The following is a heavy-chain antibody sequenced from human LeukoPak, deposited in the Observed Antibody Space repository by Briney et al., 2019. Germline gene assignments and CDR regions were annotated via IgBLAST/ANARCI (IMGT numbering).Heavy chain of an antibody. D-gene: IGHD5-18*01. CDR2: INPSGYSA. J-gene: IGHJ4*02. CDR3: ARPHRPDTAMDQADY. CDR1: GYTFTSYF. V-gene: IGHV1-46*01. Sequence: VASVKVSCKASGYTFTSYFMHWVRQAPGQGLEWVGVINPSGYSATYAHKFYGRVTMTRDTSTSTVYMELSSLRSEDTAVYYCARPHRPDTAMDQADYWGQGTLVTVSS.